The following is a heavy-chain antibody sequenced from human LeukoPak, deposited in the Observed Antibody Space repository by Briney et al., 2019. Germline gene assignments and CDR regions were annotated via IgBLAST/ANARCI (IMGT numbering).Heavy chain of an antibody. J-gene: IGHJ4*02. V-gene: IGHV3-21*01. Sequence: GGSLRLSCAASGFTFSSYSMNWVRQAPGKGLEWVSPISSSSSYIYYADSVKGRFTISRDNAKNSLYLQMNSLRAEDTAVYYCARDRSSLVAGQYYFDYWGQGTLVTVSS. CDR3: ARDRSSLVAGQYYFDY. CDR2: ISSSSSYI. D-gene: IGHD6-19*01. CDR1: GFTFSSYS.